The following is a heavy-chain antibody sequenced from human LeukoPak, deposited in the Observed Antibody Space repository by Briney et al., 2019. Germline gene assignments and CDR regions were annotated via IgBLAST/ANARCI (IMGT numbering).Heavy chain of an antibody. CDR2: ISSSGSTI. J-gene: IGHJ4*02. CDR1: GFTFSDYY. V-gene: IGHV3-11*04. CDR3: ARDFLSYYDSSGYSASDY. D-gene: IGHD3-22*01. Sequence: GGSLRLSCAASGFTFSDYYMSWIRQAPGKGLEWVSYISSSGSTIYYADSVKGRFTISRDNAKNSLYLQMNSLRAEDTAVYYCARDFLSYYDSSGYSASDYWGQGTLVTVSS.